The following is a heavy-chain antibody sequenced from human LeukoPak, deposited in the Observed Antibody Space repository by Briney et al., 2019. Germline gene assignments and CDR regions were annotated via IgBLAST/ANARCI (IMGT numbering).Heavy chain of an antibody. D-gene: IGHD3-22*01. CDR3: ARDEAEGGSYYYDSSGYYTPPFDY. Sequence: SETLSLTCTVSGGSISSYYWSWIRQPPGKGLEWIGYIYYSGSTNYNPSLKSRVTISVDTSKNQFSLKLSSVTAADTAVYYCARDEAEGGSYYYDSSGYYTPPFDYWGQGTLVTVSS. V-gene: IGHV4-59*12. J-gene: IGHJ4*02. CDR2: IYYSGST. CDR1: GGSISSYY.